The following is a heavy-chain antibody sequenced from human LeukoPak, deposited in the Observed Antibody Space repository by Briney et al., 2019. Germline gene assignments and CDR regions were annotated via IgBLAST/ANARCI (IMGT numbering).Heavy chain of an antibody. J-gene: IGHJ4*02. D-gene: IGHD3-10*01. V-gene: IGHV1-8*01. CDR3: ARTVTMVRGVIPGY. CDR2: MNPNSGNT. Sequence: ASVKVSCKASGYTFTSYDINWVRWATGQGLEWMGWMNPNSGNTGYAQKFQGRVTMTRNTSISTAYMELSSLRSEDTAVYYCARTVTMVRGVIPGYWGQGTLVTVSS. CDR1: GYTFTSYD.